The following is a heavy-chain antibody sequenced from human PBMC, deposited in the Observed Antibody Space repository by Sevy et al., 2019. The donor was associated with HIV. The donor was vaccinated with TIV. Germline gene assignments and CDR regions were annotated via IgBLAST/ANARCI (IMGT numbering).Heavy chain of an antibody. CDR2: TYYRSKWYN. J-gene: IGHJ6*02. CDR1: GDSVSSSSST. V-gene: IGHV6-1*01. D-gene: IGHD5-12*01. Sequence: SQTLSLTCAISGDSVSSSSSTWTWIRQSPSRGLEWLGRTYYRSKWYNDYAVSMKGRITINPDTSKNQFSLQLNSVNPEDTAVYYCARGYAGMDVWGQGTTVTVSS. CDR3: ARGYAGMDV.